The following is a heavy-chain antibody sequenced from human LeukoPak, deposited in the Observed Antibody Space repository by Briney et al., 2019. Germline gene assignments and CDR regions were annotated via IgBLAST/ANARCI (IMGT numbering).Heavy chain of an antibody. Sequence: GGSLTLSCAASGFTFSNAWMSWVRQAPGKGLEWVGRIKSKTDGGTTDYAAPVKVRFTISRDDSKNTLYLQMNSLKTEDTAVYYCTTEWTYYYDSSPYGVDYWGQGTLVTVSS. V-gene: IGHV3-15*01. CDR3: TTEWTYYYDSSPYGVDY. D-gene: IGHD3-22*01. CDR1: GFTFSNAW. CDR2: IKSKTDGGTT. J-gene: IGHJ4*02.